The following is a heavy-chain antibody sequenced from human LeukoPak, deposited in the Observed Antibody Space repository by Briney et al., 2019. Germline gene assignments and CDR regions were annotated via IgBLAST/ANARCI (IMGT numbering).Heavy chain of an antibody. CDR3: ATRSTGVAATFDS. D-gene: IGHD2-15*01. J-gene: IGHJ4*02. V-gene: IGHV4-59*01. CDR2: NYYSGNN. CDR1: GGSLSTYF. Sequence: SETLSLTCLVPGGSLSTYFWSWSRQAPGKGLEWIGNNYYSGNNNYNPSLKSRVTISVDTYKNQFSLKLRYVTAADTAVYYCATRSTGVAATFDSWGQGALVTVSS.